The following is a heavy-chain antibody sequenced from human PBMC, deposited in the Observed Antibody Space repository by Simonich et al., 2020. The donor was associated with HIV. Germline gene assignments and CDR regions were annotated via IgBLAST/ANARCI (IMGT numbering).Heavy chain of an antibody. CDR3: VRGGSLIIVGNWFDP. Sequence: QLQLLQSGSELKKPGASVKISCKTSVYTLPSYPMNWVRQAPGKGREWMGWINTNSGNPTYSRGFTGRFVFSLDTSVSTAYLQISSLKAEDTAVYYCVRGGSLIIVGNWFDPWGQGTLVTVSS. CDR2: INTNSGNP. J-gene: IGHJ5*02. CDR1: VYTLPSYP. V-gene: IGHV7-4-1*02. D-gene: IGHD3-22*01.